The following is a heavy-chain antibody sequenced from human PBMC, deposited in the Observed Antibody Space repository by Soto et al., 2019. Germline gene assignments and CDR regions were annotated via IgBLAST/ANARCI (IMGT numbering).Heavy chain of an antibody. CDR2: IYYSGST. J-gene: IGHJ4*02. Sequence: SETLSLTCTVSGGSISSSSYYWGWIRQPPGKGLEWIGSIYYSGSTYYNPSLKSRVTISVDTSKNQFSLKLSSVTAADTAVYYCASYYQGVWLRSNYFDYWGQGTLVTVSS. CDR1: GGSISSSSYY. CDR3: ASYYQGVWLRSNYFDY. D-gene: IGHD5-12*01. V-gene: IGHV4-39*01.